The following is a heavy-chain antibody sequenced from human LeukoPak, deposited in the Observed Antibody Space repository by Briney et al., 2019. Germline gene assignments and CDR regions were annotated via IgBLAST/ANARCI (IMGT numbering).Heavy chain of an antibody. CDR1: GGSISSSSYY. D-gene: IGHD4-17*01. CDR3: ARAHRDDYGDYLSRGYYYFDY. V-gene: IGHV4-39*07. J-gene: IGHJ4*02. Sequence: SETLSLTCTVSGGSISSSSYYWGWIRQPPGKGLEWIGSIYYSGSTYYNPSLKSRVTISVDTSKNQFSLKLSSVTAADTAVYYCARAHRDDYGDYLSRGYYYFDYWGQGTLVTVSS. CDR2: IYYSGST.